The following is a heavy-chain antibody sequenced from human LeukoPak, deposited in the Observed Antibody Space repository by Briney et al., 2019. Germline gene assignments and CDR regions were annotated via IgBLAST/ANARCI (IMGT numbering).Heavy chain of an antibody. CDR3: ATGILVPGGLYYFDY. CDR2: IKQDGSEK. D-gene: IGHD2-2*01. V-gene: IGHV3-7*03. CDR1: GFTFSSYW. J-gene: IGHJ4*02. Sequence: GGSLRLSCAASGFTFSSYWMSWVRQAPGKGLEWVANIKQDGSEKYYVVSVKGRFTISRDNAKNSLYLQMNSLRAGDTAVYYCATGILVPGGLYYFDYWGQGTLVTVSS.